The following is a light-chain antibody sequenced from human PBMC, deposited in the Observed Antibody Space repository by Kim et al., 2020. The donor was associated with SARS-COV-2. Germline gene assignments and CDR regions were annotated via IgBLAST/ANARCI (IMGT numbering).Light chain of an antibody. CDR3: AAWDGSLSGWV. V-gene: IGLV1-47*01. CDR2: KNN. CDR1: SSNIGTNY. J-gene: IGLJ3*02. Sequence: QSVLTQPPSASGTPGQRVTISCSGSSSNIGTNYVYWYQQLPGTAPKVLIYKNNQRPSGVPDRFSGSESGTSASLAISGLRSEDEADYYCAAWDGSLSGWVFGGGTKLTVL.